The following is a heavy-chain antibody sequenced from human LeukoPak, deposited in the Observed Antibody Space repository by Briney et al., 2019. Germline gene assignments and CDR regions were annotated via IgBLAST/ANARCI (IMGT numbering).Heavy chain of an antibody. CDR2: IKEDGSET. J-gene: IGHJ4*02. CDR1: GFTFSSHW. D-gene: IGHD3-10*01. Sequence: GGSLRLSCAASGFTFSSHWMTWVRQAPGRGLEWVANIKEDGSETFYGDSVKGRFTISRDNAENSLNLQMNNLRPEDTAMDYCARPLFGAISPGYWGQGTLGTVSS. CDR3: ARPLFGAISPGY. V-gene: IGHV3-7*01.